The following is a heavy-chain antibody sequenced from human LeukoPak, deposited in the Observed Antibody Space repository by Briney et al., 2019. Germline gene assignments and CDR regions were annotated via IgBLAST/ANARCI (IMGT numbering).Heavy chain of an antibody. V-gene: IGHV3-23*01. CDR1: GFTFSSYG. CDR2: ISGSGGST. CDR3: AKVFGLWLFDY. Sequence: GGSLRLSCAASGFTFSSYGMSWVRQAPGQGLEWVSAISGSGGSTNYADSVKGRFTISRDNSKNTLYPQMNSLRAEDTAVYYCAKVFGLWLFDYWGQGTLVTVSS. D-gene: IGHD2/OR15-2a*01. J-gene: IGHJ4*02.